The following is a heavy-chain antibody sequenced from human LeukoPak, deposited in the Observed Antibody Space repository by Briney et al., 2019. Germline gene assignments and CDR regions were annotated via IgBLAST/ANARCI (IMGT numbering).Heavy chain of an antibody. D-gene: IGHD5-18*01. Sequence: PGGSPRLSCVASEITLSSYAMTWVRQAPGKGLEWVAAVSGSGGRTNYADSVKGRFTISRDNSKNMVFLQMNSLRADDTAVYYCAKDATWIQLWLDYWGQGTLVTVSS. CDR1: EITLSSYA. CDR3: AKDATWIQLWLDY. CDR2: VSGSGGRT. J-gene: IGHJ4*02. V-gene: IGHV3-23*01.